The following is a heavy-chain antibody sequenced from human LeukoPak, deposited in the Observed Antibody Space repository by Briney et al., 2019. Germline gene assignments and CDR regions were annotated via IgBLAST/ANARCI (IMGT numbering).Heavy chain of an antibody. CDR3: ARVGCSSTSCPYYYYYYYMDV. Sequence: PGGSLRLSCAASGFTFDDSGMSWVRQAPGKGLEWVSGINWNGGSTGYADSVKGRFTISRDNAKNSLYLQMNSLRAEDTALYYCARVGCSSTSCPYYYYYYYMDVWGKGTTVTVSS. V-gene: IGHV3-20*04. CDR1: GFTFDDSG. D-gene: IGHD2-2*01. CDR2: INWNGGST. J-gene: IGHJ6*03.